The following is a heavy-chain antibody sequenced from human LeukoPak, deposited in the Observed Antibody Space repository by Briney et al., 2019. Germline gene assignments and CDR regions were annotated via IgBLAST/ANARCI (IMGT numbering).Heavy chain of an antibody. Sequence: PGGSLRLSCAASGFTFSSYSMNWVRQAPGKGLEWVSSISSSSSYIYYADSVKGRFTISRDNAKNSLYLQMNSLRAEDTAVYYCARDGYHYYDSSGYLTDNWFDPWGQGTLVTVSS. CDR3: ARDGYHYYDSSGYLTDNWFDP. J-gene: IGHJ5*02. V-gene: IGHV3-21*01. CDR1: GFTFSSYS. CDR2: ISSSSSYI. D-gene: IGHD3-22*01.